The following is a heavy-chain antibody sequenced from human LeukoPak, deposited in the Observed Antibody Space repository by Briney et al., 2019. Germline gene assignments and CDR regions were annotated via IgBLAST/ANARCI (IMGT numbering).Heavy chain of an antibody. CDR1: GFTFSDYY. CDR3: AKDAGIQLWLGRPFDI. J-gene: IGHJ3*02. D-gene: IGHD5-18*01. CDR2: ISSSGSTI. Sequence: PGGSLRLSCAASGFTFSDYYMSWIRQAPGKGLEWVSYISSSGSTIYYADSVKGRFTISRDNSKNTLYLQMNSLRAEDTAVYYCAKDAGIQLWLGRPFDIWGQGTMVTVSS. V-gene: IGHV3-11*01.